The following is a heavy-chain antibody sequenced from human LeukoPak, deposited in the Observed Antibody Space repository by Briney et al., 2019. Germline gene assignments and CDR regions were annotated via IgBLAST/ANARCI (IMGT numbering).Heavy chain of an antibody. CDR3: ARDRPYSSSWPYYYYYGMDV. D-gene: IGHD6-13*01. CDR2: IIPILGIA. CDR1: GGTFSSYA. V-gene: IGHV1-69*04. J-gene: IGHJ6*02. Sequence: ASVKVSCKASGGTFSSYAISWVRQAPGQGLEWMGRIIPILGIANYAQKFQGRVTITADKSTSTACMELSSLRSEDTAVYYCARDRPYSSSWPYYYYYGMDVWGQGTTVTVS.